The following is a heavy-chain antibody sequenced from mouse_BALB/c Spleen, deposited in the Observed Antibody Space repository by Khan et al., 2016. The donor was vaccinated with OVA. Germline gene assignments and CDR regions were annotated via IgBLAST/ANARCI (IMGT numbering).Heavy chain of an antibody. J-gene: IGHJ2*01. CDR3: ARYYGNYFDY. D-gene: IGHD2-1*01. Sequence: VELVESGAELVRPGASVKLSCKTSGYIFTSYWIHWVKQRSGQGLEWIARIYPGTGNTYYNEKFKGKAIVTADKSSSTVYMQLSSLKSEDSAVYFCARYYGNYFDYWGQGTTLTVSS. CDR2: IYPGTGNT. CDR1: GYIFTSYW. V-gene: IGHV1-76*01.